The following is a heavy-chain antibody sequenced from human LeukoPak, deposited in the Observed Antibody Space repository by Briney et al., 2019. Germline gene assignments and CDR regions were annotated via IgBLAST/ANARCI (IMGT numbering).Heavy chain of an antibody. D-gene: IGHD5-24*01. J-gene: IGHJ4*02. CDR1: GFTFSGHW. Sequence: PGVAVRLSCAASGFTFSGHWMSWVRQAPGKGLEWVADIKEDGSQKSYVDSVKGRFTISRDNTQNSLHLQMNSLRAEDTAVYYCARHGNYNFDSWGQGTLVTVSS. CDR3: ARHGNYNFDS. CDR2: IKEDGSQK. V-gene: IGHV3-7*05.